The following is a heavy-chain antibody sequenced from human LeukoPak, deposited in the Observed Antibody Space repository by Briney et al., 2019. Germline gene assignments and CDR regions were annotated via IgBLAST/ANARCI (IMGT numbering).Heavy chain of an antibody. D-gene: IGHD1-1*01. CDR2: MNPNSGNT. CDR1: GHTFTSYD. CDR3: ARGPRYPPPGGFDP. V-gene: IGHV1-8*03. J-gene: IGHJ5*02. Sequence: ASVKVSCKASGHTFTSYDINWVRQATGQGLEWMGWMNPNSGNTGYAQKFQGRVTITRNTSISTAYMELSSLRSEDTAVYYCARGPRYPPPGGFDPWGQGTLVTVSS.